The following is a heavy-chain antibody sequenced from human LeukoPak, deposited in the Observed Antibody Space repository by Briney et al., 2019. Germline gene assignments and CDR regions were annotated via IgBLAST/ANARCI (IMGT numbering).Heavy chain of an antibody. CDR3: ARLAPYSSGPHFDY. D-gene: IGHD6-19*01. CDR2: VYATGST. CDR1: GGSISTGREY. V-gene: IGHV4-61*02. J-gene: IGHJ4*02. Sequence: PSQTLSLTCTVSGGSISTGREYWSWIRQPAGKGLEWIGRVYATGSTNYSPSLKSRATISLDPSKNQFSLKLSSVTAADTAMYYCARLAPYSSGPHFDYXXXGXLXTVSS.